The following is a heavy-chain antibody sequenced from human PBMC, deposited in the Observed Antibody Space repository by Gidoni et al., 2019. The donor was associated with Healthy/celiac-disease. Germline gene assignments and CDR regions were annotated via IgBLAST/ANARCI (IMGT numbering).Heavy chain of an antibody. CDR2: ISGSGGST. V-gene: IGHV3-23*01. D-gene: IGHD3-22*01. CDR3: AKGYYDSSGYLRLDY. CDR1: GFTFSRYA. J-gene: IGHJ4*02. Sequence: EVQLLESGGGLVQPGGSLRLSCAAVGFTFSRYAMSWVRQAPGKGLEWVSAISGSGGSTYYADSVKGRFTISRDNSKNTLYLQMNSLRAEDTAVYYCAKGYYDSSGYLRLDYWGQGTLVTVSS.